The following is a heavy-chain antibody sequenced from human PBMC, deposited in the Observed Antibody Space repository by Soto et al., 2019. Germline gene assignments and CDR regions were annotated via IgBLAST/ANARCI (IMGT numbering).Heavy chain of an antibody. CDR3: ARNMYSSGWYTGDYYYYYGMDV. D-gene: IGHD6-19*01. CDR2: IHYSGST. Sequence: SETLSLTCTVSGGSISSGDYYWSWIRQPPGKGLEYIGYIHYSGSTNYNPSLKSRVAMSADTSKNQFSLKLSSVTAADTAVYYCARNMYSSGWYTGDYYYYYGMDVWGQGTTVTVSS. J-gene: IGHJ6*02. CDR1: GGSISSGDYY. V-gene: IGHV4-61*08.